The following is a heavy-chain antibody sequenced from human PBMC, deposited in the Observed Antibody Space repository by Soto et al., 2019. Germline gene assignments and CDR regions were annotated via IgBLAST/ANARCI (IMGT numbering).Heavy chain of an antibody. CDR2: IDPSDSYT. J-gene: IGHJ5*02. Sequence: RGESLKISCKGSGYSFTSYWISWVRQMPGKGLEWMGRIDPSDSYTNYSPSFQGHVTISADKSISTAYLQWSSLKASDTAMYYCARESRYCSSTSCYTGWFDPWGQGTLVTVSS. V-gene: IGHV5-10-1*01. CDR3: ARESRYCSSTSCYTGWFDP. CDR1: GYSFTSYW. D-gene: IGHD2-2*02.